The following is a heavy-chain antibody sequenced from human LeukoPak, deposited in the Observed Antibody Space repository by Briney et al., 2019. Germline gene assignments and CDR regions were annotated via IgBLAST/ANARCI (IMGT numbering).Heavy chain of an antibody. CDR1: GGTFSSYA. J-gene: IGHJ4*02. V-gene: IGHV1-2*02. CDR3: TREDY. CDR2: IHPNSGGT. Sequence: GASVKVSCKASGGTFSSYAISWVRQAPGQGLEWMGWIHPNSGGTQYAQKFQGRLIITRDTSLNTVYMELNRLISDDTAVYYCTREDYWGQGTLVTVSS.